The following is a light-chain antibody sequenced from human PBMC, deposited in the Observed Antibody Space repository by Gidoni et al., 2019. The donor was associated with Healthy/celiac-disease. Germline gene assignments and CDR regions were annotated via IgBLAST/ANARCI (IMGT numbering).Light chain of an antibody. V-gene: IGKV3-15*01. Sequence: EILMTQSPATLSVSPGERATLSCRASQSVSSNLAWYQQKPGQAPRLLIEGASTRAPGIPARFSGSGSGTEFTLTISSLQSEDFAVYYCQQYNNWPPYTFGQGTKLEIK. CDR1: QSVSSN. CDR3: QQYNNWPPYT. CDR2: GAS. J-gene: IGKJ2*01.